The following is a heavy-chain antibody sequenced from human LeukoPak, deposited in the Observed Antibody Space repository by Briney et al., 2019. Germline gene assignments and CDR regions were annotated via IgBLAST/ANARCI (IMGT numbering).Heavy chain of an antibody. CDR2: IKQDGSEK. J-gene: IGHJ4*02. CDR3: AREMATITSFDY. D-gene: IGHD5-24*01. Sequence: GGSLRLSCAVSGFPFSTFWMSWVRQAPGKGLEWVANIKQDGSEKYYVDSVKGRFTLSRDNAKNSLYLQMNSLRAEDTAVYYCAREMATITSFDYWGQGTLVTVSS. V-gene: IGHV3-7*01. CDR1: GFPFSTFW.